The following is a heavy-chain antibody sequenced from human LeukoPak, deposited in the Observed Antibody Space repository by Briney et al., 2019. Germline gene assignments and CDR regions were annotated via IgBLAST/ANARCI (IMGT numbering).Heavy chain of an antibody. Sequence: PGGSRRLSCTASGFTISGDAMHWVRQGPGKGLQWVAHISFDGSYKYYAASVKGRFTISRDNSKNTLYLQMNSLRTDDKALFYCARETLDALDLWGPGTLVTVSS. CDR3: ARETLDALDL. CDR2: ISFDGSYK. J-gene: IGHJ3*01. V-gene: IGHV3-30*04. CDR1: GFTISGDA.